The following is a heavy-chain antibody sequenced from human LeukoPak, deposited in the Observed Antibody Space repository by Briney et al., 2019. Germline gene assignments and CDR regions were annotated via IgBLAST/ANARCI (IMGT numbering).Heavy chain of an antibody. CDR3: ARAHGGH. D-gene: IGHD3-10*01. J-gene: IGHJ4*02. Sequence: SETLSLTCTVSGGSISSHYWSWIRQPPGKGLEWIGYIYYSGSTNYNPSLKSRVTISVDTSKNQFSLKLSSVTAEDTAVYYCARAHGGHWGQGTLVTVSS. V-gene: IGHV4-59*11. CDR2: IYYSGST. CDR1: GGSISSHY.